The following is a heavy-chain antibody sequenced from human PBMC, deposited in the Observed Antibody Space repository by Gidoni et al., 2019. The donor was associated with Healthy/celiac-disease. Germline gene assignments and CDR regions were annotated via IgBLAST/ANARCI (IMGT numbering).Heavy chain of an antibody. V-gene: IGHV3-21*01. CDR1: GFTLSSYS. CDR2: ISSSSSYI. J-gene: IGHJ4*02. CDR3: ARDPPRRSTPRPVDY. D-gene: IGHD4-17*01. Sequence: EVQLVESGVGLVKPGGSLRLSCAASGFTLSSYSMNWVRQAPGKGLEWVSSISSSSSYIYYADSVKGRFTISKDNAKNSLYLQMNSLRAEDTAVYYCARDPPRRSTPRPVDYWGQGTLVTVSS.